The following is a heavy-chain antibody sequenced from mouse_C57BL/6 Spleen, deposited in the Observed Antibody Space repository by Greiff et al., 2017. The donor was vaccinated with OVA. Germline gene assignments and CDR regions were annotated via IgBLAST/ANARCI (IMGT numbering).Heavy chain of an antibody. CDR2: IDPSDSYT. Sequence: QVQLQQPWAELVKPGASVKLSCKASGYTFTSYWMQWVKQRPGQGLEWIGEIDPSDSYTNYNQKFKGKATLTVDTSSSTAYMQLSSLTSEDSAVYYCAAYDGYYRYYAMDYWGQGTSVTVSS. V-gene: IGHV1-50*01. D-gene: IGHD2-3*01. J-gene: IGHJ4*01. CDR3: AAYDGYYRYYAMDY. CDR1: GYTFTSYW.